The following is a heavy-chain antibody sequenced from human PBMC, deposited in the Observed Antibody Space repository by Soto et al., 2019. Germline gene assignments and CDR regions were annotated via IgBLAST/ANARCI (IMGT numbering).Heavy chain of an antibody. CDR3: AKGYSGYDLSDY. D-gene: IGHD5-12*01. CDR1: GYTFTSYA. J-gene: IGHJ4*02. V-gene: IGHV1-3*01. CDR2: INAGNGNT. Sequence: QVQLVQSGAEVKKPGASVKASCKASGYTFTSYAMHWVRQAPGQRLEWMGWINAGNGNTKYSQKFQGRVTITRDTSASTAYMELSSLRSEDTAVYYCAKGYSGYDLSDYWGQGTLVTVSS.